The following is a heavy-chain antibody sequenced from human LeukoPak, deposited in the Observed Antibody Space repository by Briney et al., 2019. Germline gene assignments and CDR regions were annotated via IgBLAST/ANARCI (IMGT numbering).Heavy chain of an antibody. V-gene: IGHV1-18*01. D-gene: IGHD2-2*01. CDR1: GYTFTSYG. J-gene: IGHJ1*01. CDR2: ISAYNGNT. CDR3: ARGYCSSTSCYAVYFQH. Sequence: ASVKVSCKASGYTFTSYGISWVRQAPGQGLEWMGWISAYNGNTNYAQKLQGRVTMTTDTSTSTAYMELRSLRSDDTAVYYCARGYCSSTSCYAVYFQHWGQGTLVTVFS.